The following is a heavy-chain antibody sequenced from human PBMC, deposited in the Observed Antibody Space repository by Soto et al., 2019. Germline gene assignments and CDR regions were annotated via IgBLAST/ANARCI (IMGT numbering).Heavy chain of an antibody. J-gene: IGHJ6*02. Sequence: ASVKVSCKASGYTFTSYYMHWVRQAPGQGLECMGIINPSGGSTSYAQKFQGRVTMTRDTSTSTVYMELSSLRSEDTAVYYCARDGSGGSCYSCYYYGMDVWGQGTTVTVSS. CDR2: INPSGGST. CDR3: ARDGSGGSCYSCYYYGMDV. D-gene: IGHD2-15*01. V-gene: IGHV1-46*01. CDR1: GYTFTSYY.